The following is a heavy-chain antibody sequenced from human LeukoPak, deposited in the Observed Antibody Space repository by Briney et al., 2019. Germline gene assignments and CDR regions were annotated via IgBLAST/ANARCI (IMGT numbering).Heavy chain of an antibody. CDR2: IYPGDSDT. D-gene: IGHD3-22*01. V-gene: IGHV5-51*01. CDR1: GYSFTSYW. CDR3: ARLTKYYYDSSGYYDAFDI. Sequence: GEPLKIFCKGSGYSFTSYWIGWVRQMPGKGLEWMGIIYPGDSDTRYRPSFQGQVTISADKSISTAYLQWSSLKASDTAMYYCARLTKYYYDSSGYYDAFDIWGQGTMVTVSS. J-gene: IGHJ3*02.